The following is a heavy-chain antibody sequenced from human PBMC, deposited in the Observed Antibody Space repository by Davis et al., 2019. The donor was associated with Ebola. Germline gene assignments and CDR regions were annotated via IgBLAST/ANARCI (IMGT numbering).Heavy chain of an antibody. V-gene: IGHV3-48*02. Sequence: GESLKISCAASGFTFSSYSMNWVRQAPGKGLEWVSYISSSSSTIYYADSVKGRFTISRDNAKNSLYLQMNSLRDEDTAVYYCARGAGQSYYDSSGSFDYWGQGTLVTVSS. D-gene: IGHD3-22*01. CDR2: ISSSSSTI. CDR1: GFTFSSYS. CDR3: ARGAGQSYYDSSGSFDY. J-gene: IGHJ4*02.